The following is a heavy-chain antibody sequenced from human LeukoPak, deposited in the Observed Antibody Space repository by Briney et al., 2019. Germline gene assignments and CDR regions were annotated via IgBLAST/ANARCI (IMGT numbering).Heavy chain of an antibody. CDR2: INSDGSST. CDR1: GFTFSNYW. V-gene: IGHV3-74*01. Sequence: GGSLRLSCAASGFTFSNYWMHWVRQAPGKGLVWVSRINSDGSSTTYADSVKGRFTISRDNAKNTLYLQMNSLRAEDTAVYYCARDYGRSRDYGMDIWGQGTTVTVSS. J-gene: IGHJ6*02. CDR3: ARDYGRSRDYGMDI. D-gene: IGHD3-10*01.